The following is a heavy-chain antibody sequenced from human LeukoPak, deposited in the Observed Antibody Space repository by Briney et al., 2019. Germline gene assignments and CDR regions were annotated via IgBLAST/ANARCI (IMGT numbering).Heavy chain of an antibody. CDR1: GGSFSGYY. CDR3: ARKLTDGSGSYSY. CDR2: INHSGST. D-gene: IGHD3-10*01. V-gene: IGHV4-34*01. Sequence: PSETLSLTCAVYGGSFSGYYWSWIRQPPGKGLEWIGEINHSGSTNYNPSLKSRVTISVDTSKNQFSLKLSSVTAADTAVYYCARKLTDGSGSYSYWGQGTLVTVSS. J-gene: IGHJ4*02.